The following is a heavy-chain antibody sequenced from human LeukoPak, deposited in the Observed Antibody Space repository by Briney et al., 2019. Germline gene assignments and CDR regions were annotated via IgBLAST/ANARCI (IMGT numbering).Heavy chain of an antibody. CDR3: ARLGSDVRSGSYSNFDY. Sequence: SETQSLTCTVSGGSISSGGYYWSWIRQHPGKGLEWIGYIYYSGSTNYNPSLKSRVTISVDTSKNQFSLKLSSVTAADTAVYYCARLGSDVRSGSYSNFDYWGQGTLVTVSS. V-gene: IGHV4-61*08. CDR1: GGSISSGGYY. D-gene: IGHD1-26*01. CDR2: IYYSGST. J-gene: IGHJ4*02.